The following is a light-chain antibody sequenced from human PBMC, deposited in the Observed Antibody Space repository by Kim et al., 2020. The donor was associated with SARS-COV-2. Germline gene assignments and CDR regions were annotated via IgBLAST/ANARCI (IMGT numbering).Light chain of an antibody. CDR1: ALPKKY. CDR2: EDS. V-gene: IGLV3-10*01. CDR3: YSTDSSGNHWV. Sequence: PGQPARITCSEEALPKKYAYWYQQKSGQAPVLVIYEDSKRPSGIPERFSGSSSGTMATLTISGAQVEDEADYYCYSTDSSGNHWVFGTGTKVTVL. J-gene: IGLJ1*01.